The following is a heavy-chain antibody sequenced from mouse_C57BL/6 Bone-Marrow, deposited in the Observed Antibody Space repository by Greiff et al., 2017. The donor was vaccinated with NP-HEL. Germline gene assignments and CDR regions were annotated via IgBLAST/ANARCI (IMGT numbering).Heavy chain of an antibody. Sequence: DVKLQESGGGLVQPGGSLSLSCAASGFTFTDYYMSWVRQPPGKALEWLGFIRNKANGYTTEYSASVKGRFTISRDNSQSILYLQMNALRAEDSATYYCARSIYYDYADDPFYAKDYWGQGTSVTVSS. CDR3: ARSIYYDYADDPFYAKDY. CDR1: GFTFTDYY. V-gene: IGHV7-3*01. D-gene: IGHD2-4*01. CDR2: IRNKANGYTT. J-gene: IGHJ4*01.